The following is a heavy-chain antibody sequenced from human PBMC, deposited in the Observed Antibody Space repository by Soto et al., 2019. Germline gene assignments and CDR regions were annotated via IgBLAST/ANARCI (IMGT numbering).Heavy chain of an antibody. CDR1: GFTFSSYE. V-gene: IGHV3-48*03. CDR2: ISTSGSTI. Sequence: PGGSLRLSCAASGFTFSSYEMNWARQAPGKGLEWVSYISTSGSTIYYADSVKGRFTISRDNAKDSLYLQMYTLRAEDTAVYYCVRGETWLQLSYYFDYWGQGTLVTVSS. CDR3: VRGETWLQLSYYFDY. D-gene: IGHD5-12*01. J-gene: IGHJ4*02.